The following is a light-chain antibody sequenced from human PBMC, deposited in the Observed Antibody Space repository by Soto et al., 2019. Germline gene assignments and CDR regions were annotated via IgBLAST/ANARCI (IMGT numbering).Light chain of an antibody. CDR1: QNVGTY. CDR2: VAS. V-gene: IGKV1-39*01. CDR3: QKYNSAPWT. Sequence: DIQMTQSPSALSASIGDRVTITCRASQNVGTYLSWYQQKQGKAPKLLINVASTLQSGVPSRFSGSGSGTDFTLAISSLQPEDFATYYCQKYNSAPWTFGQGTKVEIK. J-gene: IGKJ1*01.